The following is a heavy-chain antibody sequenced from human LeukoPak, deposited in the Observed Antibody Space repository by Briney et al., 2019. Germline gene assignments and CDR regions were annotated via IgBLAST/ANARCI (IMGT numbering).Heavy chain of an antibody. V-gene: IGHV4-39*01. CDR1: GGSISSSSYY. Sequence: PSETLSLTCTVSGGSISSSSYYWGWIRQPPGKGLEWIGSIYYSGSTYYNPSLKSRVIISVDTSKKQFSLKLSSVTAADTAVYYCARQGPMGAAGHWFDPWGQGTLVTVSS. D-gene: IGHD6-13*01. CDR3: ARQGPMGAAGHWFDP. CDR2: IYYSGST. J-gene: IGHJ5*02.